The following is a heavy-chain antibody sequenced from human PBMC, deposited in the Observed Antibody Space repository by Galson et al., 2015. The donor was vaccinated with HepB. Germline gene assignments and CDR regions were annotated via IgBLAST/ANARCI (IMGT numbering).Heavy chain of an antibody. CDR1: GYSFTSYW. J-gene: IGHJ6*02. V-gene: IGHV5-10-1*01. D-gene: IGHD6-19*01. Sequence: QSGAEVKKPGESLRISCKGSGYSFTSYWISWVRQMPGKGLEWMGRIDPSDSYTNYSPSFQGHVTISADKSISTAYLQWSSLKASDTAMYYCARSYSSGSNYYYYGMDVWGQGTTVTVSS. CDR3: ARSYSSGSNYYYYGMDV. CDR2: IDPSDSYT.